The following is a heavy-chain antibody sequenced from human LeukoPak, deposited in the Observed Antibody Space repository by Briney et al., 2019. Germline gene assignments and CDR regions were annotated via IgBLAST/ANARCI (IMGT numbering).Heavy chain of an antibody. J-gene: IGHJ6*03. CDR2: ISASGGTT. Sequence: GGSLRLSCAASRLTFSNYAMSWVRQAPGKGLEWVSGISASGGTTYYADSVKGRFTISRDNSKNTRHLQMSSLRAEDTAVYFCANSIPGLYYYYYLDVWGKGTTVTVSS. CDR3: ANSIPGLYYYYYLDV. D-gene: IGHD2-2*02. CDR1: RLTFSNYA. V-gene: IGHV3-23*01.